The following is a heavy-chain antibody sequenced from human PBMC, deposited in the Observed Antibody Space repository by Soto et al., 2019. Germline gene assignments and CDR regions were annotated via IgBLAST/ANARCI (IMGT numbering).Heavy chain of an antibody. V-gene: IGHV1-3*02. CDR1: GYILSIFS. D-gene: IGHD3-16*01. CDR3: ARDGGAGMDV. CDR2: XTXAXAXL. Sequence: APVEVSCKASGYILSIFSVHLVRQDPGPSLEXIXXXTXAXAXLXXXXDLLGRVTITRDTSVNTVYMQLSRPTPEVAAVYYCARDGGAGMDVWGQGTTVSVSS. J-gene: IGHJ6*01.